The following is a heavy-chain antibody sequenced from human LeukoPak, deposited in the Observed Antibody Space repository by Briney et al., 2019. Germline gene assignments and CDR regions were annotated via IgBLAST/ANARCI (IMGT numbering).Heavy chain of an antibody. D-gene: IGHD2-15*01. CDR1: GFTFSSYA. J-gene: IGHJ4*02. CDR3: ARAFDVVVVAAFAY. V-gene: IGHV3-30-3*01. Sequence: GGSLRLSCAASGFTFSSYALHWVRQAPGKGLEWVAVISYDGSNKYHADSVKGRFTISRDNSKNTLYLQMDSLRAEDTALYYCARAFDVVVVAAFAYWGQGTLVTVSS. CDR2: ISYDGSNK.